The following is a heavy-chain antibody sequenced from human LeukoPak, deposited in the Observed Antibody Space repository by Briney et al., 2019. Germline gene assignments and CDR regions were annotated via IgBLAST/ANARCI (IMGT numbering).Heavy chain of an antibody. V-gene: IGHV4-39*07. CDR2: INHSGST. CDR1: GGSISSSSYY. J-gene: IGHJ3*02. Sequence: SETLSLTCTVSGGSISSSSYYWSWIRQPPGKGLEWIGEINHSGSTNYNPSLKSRVTISVDTAKDQFSLKLSSVTAADTAVYYCARDLGPGHYGREAFDIWGQGTMVTVSS. D-gene: IGHD3-10*01. CDR3: ARDLGPGHYGREAFDI.